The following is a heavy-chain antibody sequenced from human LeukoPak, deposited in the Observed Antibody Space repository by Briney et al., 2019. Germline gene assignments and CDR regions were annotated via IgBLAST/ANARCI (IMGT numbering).Heavy chain of an antibody. CDR2: ISGDGHTT. J-gene: IGHJ4*02. Sequence: GGSLRLSCAASGFTFDDYAIHWVRQAPGRGLEWVSLISGDGHTTYYADSVKGQFTVSRDNSKDSLYLQMNSLRAEDMALYYCAKDASLDFWGQGTLVIVSS. V-gene: IGHV3-43*02. CDR1: GFTFDDYA. CDR3: AKDASLDF.